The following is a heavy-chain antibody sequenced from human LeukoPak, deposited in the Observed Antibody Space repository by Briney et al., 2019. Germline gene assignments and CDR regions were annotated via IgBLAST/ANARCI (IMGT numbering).Heavy chain of an antibody. CDR3: ARDDLYYYGSSGYYYY. Sequence: PGGSLRLSCAASGFTFSSYAMHWVRQAPGKGLEWVAVLSYDGSNKYYADSVKGRFTISRDNSKNTLYLQMNSLRAEDTAVYYCARDDLYYYGSSGYYYYWGQGTLVTVSS. D-gene: IGHD3-22*01. V-gene: IGHV3-30-3*01. J-gene: IGHJ4*02. CDR1: GFTFSSYA. CDR2: LSYDGSNK.